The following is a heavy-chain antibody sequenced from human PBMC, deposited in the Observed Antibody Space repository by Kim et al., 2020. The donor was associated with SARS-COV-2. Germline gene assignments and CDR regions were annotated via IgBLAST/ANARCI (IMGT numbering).Heavy chain of an antibody. V-gene: IGHV3-48*02. Sequence: GGSLRLSCAASGFTFSSYSMNWVRQAPGKGLEWVSYISSSSSTIYYADSVKGRFTISRDNAKNSLYLQMNSLRDEDTAVYYCAREARVWGLITMVRGVTPHRGWFDPWGQGTLVTVSS. D-gene: IGHD3-10*01. CDR1: GFTFSSYS. CDR3: AREARVWGLITMVRGVTPHRGWFDP. CDR2: ISSSSSTI. J-gene: IGHJ5*02.